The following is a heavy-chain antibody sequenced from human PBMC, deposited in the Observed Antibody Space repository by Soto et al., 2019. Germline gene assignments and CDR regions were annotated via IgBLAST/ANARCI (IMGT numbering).Heavy chain of an antibody. Sequence: QVQLVQSGVEVEKPGASVKVSCKASGYTFTSYGVSWVRQAPGQGLEWMGWISAYNGNTNYAQKFQGRVTMTTDTSTSTAYMELRSPRSDDTAVYYCARDVPTVTTGGPDYWGQGTLVIVSS. CDR2: ISAYNGNT. V-gene: IGHV1-18*01. J-gene: IGHJ4*02. CDR1: GYTFTSYG. CDR3: ARDVPTVTTGGPDY. D-gene: IGHD4-17*01.